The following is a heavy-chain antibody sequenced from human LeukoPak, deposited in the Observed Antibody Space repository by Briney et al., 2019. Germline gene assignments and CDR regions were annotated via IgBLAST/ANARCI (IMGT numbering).Heavy chain of an antibody. CDR2: IYYSGST. CDR3: ARDNITPHYYDSSGYHGFDP. V-gene: IGHV4-59*11. Sequence: SETLSLTCTVSGGSISSHYWSRIRQPPGKGLEWIGYIYYSGSTNYNPSLKSRVTISVDTSRNQFSLKLSSVTAADTAVYYCARDNITPHYYDSSGYHGFDPWGQGTLVTVSS. CDR1: GGSISSHY. J-gene: IGHJ5*02. D-gene: IGHD3-22*01.